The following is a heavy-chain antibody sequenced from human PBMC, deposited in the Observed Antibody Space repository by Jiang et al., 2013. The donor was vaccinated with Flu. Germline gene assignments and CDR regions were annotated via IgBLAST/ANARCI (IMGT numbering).Heavy chain of an antibody. CDR1: GDSISNYY. D-gene: IGHD3-22*01. Sequence: PGLVKPSETLSLTCTVPGDSISNYYWSWIRQPPGKGLEWIGYIYYRGSSNHNPSLKSRVTISVDTSKNQISLKLSSVTAADTAVYYCTRHRGYYYDSTGYDAFDIWGQGTMVTVSS. V-gene: IGHV4-59*08. CDR2: IYYRGSS. CDR3: TRHRGYYYDSTGYDAFDI. J-gene: IGHJ3*02.